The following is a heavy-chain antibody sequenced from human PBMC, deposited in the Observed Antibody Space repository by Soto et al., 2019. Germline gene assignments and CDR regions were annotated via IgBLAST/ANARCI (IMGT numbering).Heavy chain of an antibody. D-gene: IGHD6-25*01. CDR3: ARARGAASFDL. Sequence: QVHLVQSGAEVKKPGASVMVSCKASGYSFGHFDIHWVRKAAVQGLEWMGWVSPNSGNTGYAQRFQGRITMTRDTSKSTAYMEVKSLTSADTAIYYCARARGAASFDLWGQGTLVTASS. CDR2: VSPNSGNT. V-gene: IGHV1-8*01. J-gene: IGHJ5*02. CDR1: GYSFGHFD.